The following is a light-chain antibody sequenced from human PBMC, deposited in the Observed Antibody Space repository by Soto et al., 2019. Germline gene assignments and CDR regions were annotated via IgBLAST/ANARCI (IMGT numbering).Light chain of an antibody. J-gene: IGLJ1*01. CDR1: SSDVGGYNL. CDR3: CSYAGSSTLV. Sequence: QSALTQPASVSGSPGQSITISCTGTSSDVGGYNLVSWYQHHPGKAPKLIIYEVSKRPSGVSSRFSGSKSGNTASLTISGLQAEDEGDYYCCSYAGSSTLVLGTGTKLTVL. CDR2: EVS. V-gene: IGLV2-23*02.